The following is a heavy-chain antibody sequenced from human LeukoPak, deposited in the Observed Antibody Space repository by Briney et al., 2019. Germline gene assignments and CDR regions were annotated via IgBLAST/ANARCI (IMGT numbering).Heavy chain of an antibody. CDR3: ALYPNYDGNSRPGMDA. J-gene: IGHJ6*02. V-gene: IGHV5-51*01. D-gene: IGHD4-23*01. Sequence: GESLKISCKGSGYSFTSYWIGWVRQMPGKGLEWMGIIYPGDSDTRYSPSFQGQVTISANKSISTAYLQWSSLKASDTAMYYCALYPNYDGNSRPGMDAWGQGTTVTVSS. CDR2: IYPGDSDT. CDR1: GYSFTSYW.